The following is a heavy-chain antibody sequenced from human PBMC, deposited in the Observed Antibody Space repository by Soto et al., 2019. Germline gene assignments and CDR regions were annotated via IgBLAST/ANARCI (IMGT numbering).Heavy chain of an antibody. CDR2: IYYSGST. Sequence: SETLSLTCTVSGGSISSGDYYWSWIRQPPGKGLEWIGYIYYSGSTYYNPSLKSRVTISVDTSKNQFSLKLSSVTAADTAVYYCARDIRQWLGPANWFDPWGQGTLVTVSS. CDR1: GGSISSGDYY. D-gene: IGHD6-19*01. CDR3: ARDIRQWLGPANWFDP. V-gene: IGHV4-30-4*01. J-gene: IGHJ5*02.